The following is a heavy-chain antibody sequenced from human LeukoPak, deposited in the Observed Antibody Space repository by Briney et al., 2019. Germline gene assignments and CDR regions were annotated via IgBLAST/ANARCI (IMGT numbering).Heavy chain of an antibody. D-gene: IGHD3-22*01. CDR2: IYYSGST. V-gene: IGHV4-59*01. CDR3: AREGGYYDSSGYYPFDY. CDR1: GGSISSYY. Sequence: PSETLSLTCTVSGGSISSYYWSWIRQPPGKGLEWIGYIYYSGSTNYNPSLKSRVTISVDTSKNQFSLKLSSVTAADTAVYYCAREGGYYDSSGYYPFDYWGQGTPVTVSS. J-gene: IGHJ4*02.